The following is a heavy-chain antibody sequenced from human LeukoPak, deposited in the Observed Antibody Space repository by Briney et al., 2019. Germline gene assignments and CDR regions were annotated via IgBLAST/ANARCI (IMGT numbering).Heavy chain of an antibody. V-gene: IGHV1-2*02. Sequence: ASVKVSCKASGYTFTGYYMHWVRQAPGQGLEWMGWINPNSGGSNYAQKFQGRVTMTRDTSISTAYMELSRLRSDDTAVYYCARVLGGDRGYWGQGTLVTVSS. CDR1: GYTFTGYY. D-gene: IGHD4-17*01. J-gene: IGHJ4*02. CDR3: ARVLGGDRGY. CDR2: INPNSGGS.